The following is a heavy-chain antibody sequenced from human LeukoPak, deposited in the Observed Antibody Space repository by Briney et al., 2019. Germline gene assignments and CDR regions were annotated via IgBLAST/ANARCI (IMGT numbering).Heavy chain of an antibody. CDR3: ARGTSSSWYSAED. Sequence: GGSLRLSCAASGFTVSSNYMSWVRQAPGKGLEWVSVIYSGGSTYYADSVKGRFTISRDNSKNTLYLQMNSLRAEDTAVYYCARGTSSSWYSAEDWGQGTLVTVSS. V-gene: IGHV3-66*01. CDR1: GFTVSSNY. J-gene: IGHJ4*02. D-gene: IGHD6-13*01. CDR2: IYSGGST.